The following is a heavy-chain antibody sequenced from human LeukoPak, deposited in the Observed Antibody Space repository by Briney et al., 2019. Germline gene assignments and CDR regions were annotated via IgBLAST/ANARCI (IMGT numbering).Heavy chain of an antibody. V-gene: IGHV3-21*01. CDR1: GFTFSSYS. Sequence: PGGSLRLSCAASGFTFSSYSMNWVRQAPGKGLEWVSSISSSSSYIYYADSVKGRFTISRDNAKNSLYLQMNSLRAEDTAVYYCARVLIHNIVVFGMDVWGQGTTVTVSS. J-gene: IGHJ6*02. CDR3: ARVLIHNIVVFGMDV. D-gene: IGHD2-21*01. CDR2: ISSSSSYI.